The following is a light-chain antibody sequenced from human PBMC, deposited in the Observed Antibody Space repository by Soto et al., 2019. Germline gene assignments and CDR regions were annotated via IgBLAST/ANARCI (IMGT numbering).Light chain of an antibody. J-gene: IGKJ4*01. CDR1: QSVSST. Sequence: IVLTQSPGALSLSSGGXAPLASSDSQSVSSTLLTWYQKKAGQAPRFLIYGASTRATGIPARFRGRGSGTEFTLTIDSLQSEDVAVYYCQQYNDWPPALGGGTKVDIK. CDR3: QQYNDWPPA. V-gene: IGKV3-15*01. CDR2: GAS.